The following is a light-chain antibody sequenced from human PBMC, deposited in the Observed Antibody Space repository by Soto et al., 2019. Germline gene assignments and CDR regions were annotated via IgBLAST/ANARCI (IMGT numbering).Light chain of an antibody. J-gene: IGLJ2*01. CDR1: SSNIGAGYD. V-gene: IGLV1-40*01. CDR3: QSYDSSLSGYVV. Sequence: QAVVTQPPSVSGAPGQRVTISCTGSSSNIGAGYDVHWYQQFPGTAPKLLIYGNNNRPSGVPDRISGSKSDTSASLAITGLQAEDEADYYCQSYDSSLSGYVVFGGGTKVTVL. CDR2: GNN.